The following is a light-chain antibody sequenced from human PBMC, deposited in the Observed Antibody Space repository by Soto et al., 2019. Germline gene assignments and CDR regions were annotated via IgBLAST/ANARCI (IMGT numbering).Light chain of an antibody. V-gene: IGKV3-20*01. CDR3: QQYGTPLT. J-gene: IGKJ4*01. CDR1: QTVISGY. Sequence: EIVLTQSPGTLSLSPGERATLSCRASQTVISGYLAWYQQKPGQAPRLLIFDASTRATGIPDRFSGSGSGTDFTLTISRLDPEDFAVYYCQQYGTPLTFGGGTKVDIK. CDR2: DAS.